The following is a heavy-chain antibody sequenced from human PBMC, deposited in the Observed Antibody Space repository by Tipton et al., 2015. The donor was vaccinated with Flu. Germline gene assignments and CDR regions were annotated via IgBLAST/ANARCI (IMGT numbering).Heavy chain of an antibody. Sequence: TLSLTCAVSGGSISDGSYYWSWIRHLPGKGREWIGNINYSGTTNYNPSLKSRVIMSVDMSKNQFSLNLTSVTAADTAVYYCAREPEWLRSSLIDFWGQGTRVTVSA. J-gene: IGHJ4*02. CDR3: AREPEWLRSSLIDF. CDR2: INYSGTT. D-gene: IGHD5-12*01. CDR1: GGSISDGSYY. V-gene: IGHV4-31*11.